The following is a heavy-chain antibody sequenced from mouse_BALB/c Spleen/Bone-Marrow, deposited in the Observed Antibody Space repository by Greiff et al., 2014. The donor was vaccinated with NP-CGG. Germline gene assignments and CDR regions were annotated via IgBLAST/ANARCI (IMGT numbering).Heavy chain of an antibody. CDR1: GFNIKDTY. V-gene: IGHV14-3*02. CDR3: SRGYYDYLFALDY. J-gene: IGHJ4*01. Sequence: VQLKQSGAELVKPGASVKLSCTASGFNIKDTYIYWVKQGPEQGLEWVGRIDPANGNTKYDPKFQGKATIAADTSSNTAYLQLSSLTSEDTAVYYCSRGYYDYLFALDYWGHGTSVTVSS. D-gene: IGHD5-5*01. CDR2: IDPANGNT.